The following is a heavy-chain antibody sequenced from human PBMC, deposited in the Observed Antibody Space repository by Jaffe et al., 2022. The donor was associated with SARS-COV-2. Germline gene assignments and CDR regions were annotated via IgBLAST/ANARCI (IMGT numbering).Heavy chain of an antibody. CDR3: AREESGYYVD. D-gene: IGHD3-3*01. Sequence: EVQLVESGEGLVQPGGSLRLSCAASGFTFSSYAMHWVRQAPGKGLEYVSAISSNGGSTYYADSVKGRFTISRDNSKNTLYLQMGSLRAEDMAVYYCAREESGYYVDWGQGTLVTVSS. V-gene: IGHV3-64*02. J-gene: IGHJ4*02. CDR2: ISSNGGST. CDR1: GFTFSSYA.